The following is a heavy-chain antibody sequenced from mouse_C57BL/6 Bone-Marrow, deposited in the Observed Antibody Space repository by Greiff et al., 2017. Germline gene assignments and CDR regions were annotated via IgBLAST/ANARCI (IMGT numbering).Heavy chain of an antibody. V-gene: IGHV2-2*01. Sequence: QVQLKQSGPGLVQPSQSLSITCTVSGFSLTSYGVHWVRQSPGKGLEWLGVIWSGGSTDYNAAFISRLSISKDNSKSQVFFKRNSLQADDTAIYYCARKGYDGWAWFAYWGQGTLVTVSA. J-gene: IGHJ3*01. CDR1: GFSLTSYG. CDR3: ARKGYDGWAWFAY. D-gene: IGHD2-3*01. CDR2: IWSGGST.